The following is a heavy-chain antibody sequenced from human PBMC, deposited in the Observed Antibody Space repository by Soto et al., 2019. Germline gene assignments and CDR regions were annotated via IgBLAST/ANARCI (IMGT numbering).Heavy chain of an antibody. Sequence: SVKFSCQASGGTFSSYAISWVRQARGQGLEWMGGIIPIFGTANYANKFQGRVTITADESTSTGYMELSSLRSENTTVYYCARDVTGTGYFDYWGQGTVVTVSS. J-gene: IGHJ4*02. CDR2: IIPIFGTA. CDR3: ARDVTGTGYFDY. V-gene: IGHV1-69*13. CDR1: GGTFSSYA. D-gene: IGHD1-7*01.